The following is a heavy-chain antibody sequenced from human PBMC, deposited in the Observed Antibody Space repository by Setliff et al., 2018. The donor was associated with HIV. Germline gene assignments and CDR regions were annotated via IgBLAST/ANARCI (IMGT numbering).Heavy chain of an antibody. CDR3: ARGPQYNFWGGYLGL. CDR2: IDSDGSDT. CDR1: RFTFSSYA. Sequence: PGGSLRLSCAASRFTFSSYAMSWVRQAPGKGLEWVSRIDSDGSDTNYADSVRGRFTISRDNAKNTVYLQLTSLRAEDTAVYYCARGPQYNFWGGYLGLWGQGTLVTVSS. J-gene: IGHJ4*02. D-gene: IGHD3-3*01. V-gene: IGHV3-74*01.